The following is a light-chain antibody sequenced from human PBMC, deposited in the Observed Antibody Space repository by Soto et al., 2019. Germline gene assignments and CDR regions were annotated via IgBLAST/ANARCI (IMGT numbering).Light chain of an antibody. V-gene: IGLV2-14*01. CDR3: SSYTSSSTVV. J-gene: IGLJ2*01. Sequence: QPVLTQPASVSGSPGQSITISCTGTSSDVGGYNYVSWYQQHAGKAPKRMIYEVSNRPSGVSNRFSGSKSGNTASLTISGLQAEDEADYYCSSYTSSSTVVFGGGTKLTVL. CDR2: EVS. CDR1: SSDVGGYNY.